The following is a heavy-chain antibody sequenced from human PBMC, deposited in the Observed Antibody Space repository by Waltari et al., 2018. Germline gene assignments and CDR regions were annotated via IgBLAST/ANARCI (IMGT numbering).Heavy chain of an antibody. V-gene: IGHV4-38-2*02. CDR3: ARDTTTVTYYYYYYGMDV. Sequence: QVQLQESGPGLVKPSENLSRTCAASGYSISSGYYWGWNRQPPGKGLEWIGSIYHSGSTYYTPSLKSLVTISVDTSKTQFSLKLSSVTAADTAVYYCARDTTTVTYYYYYYGMDVWGQGTTVTVSS. CDR2: IYHSGST. CDR1: GYSISSGYY. J-gene: IGHJ6*02. D-gene: IGHD4-17*01.